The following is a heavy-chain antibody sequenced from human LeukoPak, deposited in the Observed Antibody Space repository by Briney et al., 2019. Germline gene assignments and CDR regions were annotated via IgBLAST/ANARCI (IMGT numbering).Heavy chain of an antibody. CDR1: GFTFSSYG. J-gene: IGHJ3*02. D-gene: IGHD5-18*01. V-gene: IGHV3-30*18. CDR3: AKGKQQWWTFDALDI. CDR2: ISYDGGKK. Sequence: GGSLRLSCVVSGFTFSSYGMHWVRQAPGKGLEWVALISYDGGKKYYADSVKGRFTISRDNSKNTLYLQTNSPIPDDTAVYYCAKGKQQWWTFDALDIWGQGTTVTVSS.